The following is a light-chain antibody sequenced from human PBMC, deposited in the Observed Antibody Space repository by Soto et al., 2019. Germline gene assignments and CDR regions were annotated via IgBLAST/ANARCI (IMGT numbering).Light chain of an antibody. V-gene: IGKV2D-29*01. CDR2: AVS. J-gene: IGKJ1*01. CDR1: QSLVFTDGKTY. Sequence: DIVLTQTPRSLSVTPGQSASISCKSSQSLVFTDGKTYFYWYLQNPGQPPHLLIYAVSNRFSGVPDRFSGSGSGTDFTLRISRVEPEDVGIYYCMQTVAAPWTFGQGTKVEI. CDR3: MQTVAAPWT.